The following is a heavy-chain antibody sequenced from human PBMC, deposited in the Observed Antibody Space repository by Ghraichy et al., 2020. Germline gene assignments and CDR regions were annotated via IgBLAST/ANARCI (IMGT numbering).Heavy chain of an antibody. J-gene: IGHJ3*02. CDR1: GFTFSTSS. D-gene: IGHD5-18*01. V-gene: IGHV3-21*01. CDR3: ARHTYGLLDSFVM. CDR2: VSGSSSDI. Sequence: GGSLRLSCAASGFTFSTSSMNWVRQAPGKGLEWVSSVSGSSSDIYYADSVKGRFTISRDNARNSLYLQMNSLRAEDTAVYYCARHTYGLLDSFVMWVQGTMVTVSS.